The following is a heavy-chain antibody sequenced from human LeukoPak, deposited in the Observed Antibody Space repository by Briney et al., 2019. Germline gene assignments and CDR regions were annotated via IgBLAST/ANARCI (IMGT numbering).Heavy chain of an antibody. CDR1: GYTFTSYY. V-gene: IGHV1-46*04. D-gene: IGHD6-19*01. Sequence: GASVKVSCKASGYTFTSYYMHWVRQAPGQGLEWMGIINPSGGSTSYAQKLQRRVTMTSDTSTSTVYMEHSSLRSEDTAVYYCARVTYSSGWYFDYCGQGTLVTASS. CDR2: INPSGGST. CDR3: ARVTYSSGWYFDY. J-gene: IGHJ4*02.